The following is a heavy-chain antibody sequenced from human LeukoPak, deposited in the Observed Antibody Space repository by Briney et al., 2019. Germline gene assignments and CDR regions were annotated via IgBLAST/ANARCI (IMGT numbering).Heavy chain of an antibody. V-gene: IGHV3-48*02. CDR2: ISTTGYTM. CDR1: GFTFSDYT. Sequence: PGGSLRLSCAASGFTFSDYTMNWVRQAPGKGLEWVSYISTTGYTMYYADSVKGRFTISRDNAKNSLYLQMNSLRDEETAVYYCARARRDIAAVGSLDYWGQGILVTVSS. J-gene: IGHJ4*02. D-gene: IGHD6-13*01. CDR3: ARARRDIAAVGSLDY.